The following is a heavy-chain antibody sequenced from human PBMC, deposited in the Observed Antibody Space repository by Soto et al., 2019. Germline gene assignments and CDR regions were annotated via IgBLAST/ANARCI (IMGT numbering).Heavy chain of an antibody. J-gene: IGHJ4*02. CDR1: GFTFSSYG. Sequence: SGGSLRLSCAASGFTFSSYGMHWVRQAPGKGLEWVAVISYDGSNKYYADSVKGRFTISRDNSKNTLYLQMNSLRAEDTAVYYCAKSTGYSSSWFDYWGQGTLVTVSS. CDR2: ISYDGSNK. V-gene: IGHV3-30*18. CDR3: AKSTGYSSSWFDY. D-gene: IGHD6-13*01.